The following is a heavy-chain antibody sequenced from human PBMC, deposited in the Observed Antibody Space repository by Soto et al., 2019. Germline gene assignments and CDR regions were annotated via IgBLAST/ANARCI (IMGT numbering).Heavy chain of an antibody. V-gene: IGHV4-59*08. Sequence: QVQLQESGPGLVKPSETLSLTCTVSGGSISSYYWTWIRQPPGKGLEWIGFIYNSGSTHYNPSLRGRVTISVDTPKNQCSLKLRSVTAADTAVYYCASMGYHYGSGSYPLDYWGQGTLVTVSS. CDR1: GGSISSYY. J-gene: IGHJ4*02. D-gene: IGHD3-10*01. CDR2: IYNSGST. CDR3: ASMGYHYGSGSYPLDY.